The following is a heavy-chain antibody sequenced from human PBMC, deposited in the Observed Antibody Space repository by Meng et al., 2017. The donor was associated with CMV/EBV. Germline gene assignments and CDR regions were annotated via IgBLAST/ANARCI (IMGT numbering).Heavy chain of an antibody. CDR2: IYWDDDK. D-gene: IGHD5-12*01. V-gene: IGHV2-5*02. CDR3: AHSQRGYSGPVDFDY. Sequence: QLPVPEYDSSLQPPTQTPTLPSPLSGLSLTTSGLGWGWARPPPGTALDWLALIYWDDDKRYSTSLKSRLNITKDTSKNQVVLTMTNMDPVDTATYYCAHSQRGYSGPVDFDYWGQGTLVTVFS. J-gene: IGHJ4*02. CDR1: GLSLTTSGLG.